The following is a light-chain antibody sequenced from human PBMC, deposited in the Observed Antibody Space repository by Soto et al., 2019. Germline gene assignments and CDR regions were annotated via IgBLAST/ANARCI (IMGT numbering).Light chain of an antibody. CDR3: SSYTGGSTYV. Sequence: QSVVTQPASVSGSPGQSITFTCTGTSSDIGGYKYVSWYQQHPGKAPKLMIYDVSNRPSGVSNRFSGSKSGNTATLTISVLQGEDEAEYYCSSYTGGSTYVFGTGTKVTVL. CDR2: DVS. CDR1: SSDIGGYKY. J-gene: IGLJ1*01. V-gene: IGLV2-14*01.